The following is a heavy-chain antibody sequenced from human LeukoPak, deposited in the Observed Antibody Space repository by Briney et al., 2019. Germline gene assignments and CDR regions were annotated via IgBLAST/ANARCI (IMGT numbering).Heavy chain of an antibody. CDR3: AQWSRYFDY. CDR2: ISGSGYST. CDR1: GFTFSSYA. D-gene: IGHD1-26*01. J-gene: IGHJ4*02. V-gene: IGHV3-23*01. Sequence: GGSLRLSCAASGFTFSSYAMSWVRQAPGKGLEWVSAISGSGYSTYYADSVKGRFTISRDNSKNTLYLQMNSLRAEDTALYFCAQWSRYFDYWGQGTLVTVSS.